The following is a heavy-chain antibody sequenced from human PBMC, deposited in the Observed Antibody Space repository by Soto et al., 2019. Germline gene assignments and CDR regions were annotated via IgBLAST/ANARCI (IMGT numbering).Heavy chain of an antibody. Sequence: QVQLQESGPGLVKPSETLSLTCTVSGGSISSSSYYWGWIRQPPGKGLEWIGGIFYSGSTYYNPALQSRVTISVDTSTNQFSLKLRSVTAADTAVYYCARIVRGIVITYYYMDVWGKGTTVTVSS. D-gene: IGHD2-21*01. CDR1: GGSISSSSYY. V-gene: IGHV4-39*01. J-gene: IGHJ6*03. CDR3: ARIVRGIVITYYYMDV. CDR2: IFYSGST.